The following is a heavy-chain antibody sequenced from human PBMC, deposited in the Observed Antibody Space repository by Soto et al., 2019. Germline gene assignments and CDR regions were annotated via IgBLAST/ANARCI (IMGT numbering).Heavy chain of an antibody. CDR2: IYYSGST. CDR3: PRKYSSSWCFDY. Sequence: QVQLQESGPGLVKPSETLSLTCSVSGGSISSYYWSWIRQPPGKGLEWIGYIYYSGSTNYDPSLKSRVTISVDTSKNQFSLNLSSVTAADTAVYSCPRKYSSSWCFDYWGQGTLVTVSS. CDR1: GGSISSYY. D-gene: IGHD6-13*01. J-gene: IGHJ4*02. V-gene: IGHV4-59*01.